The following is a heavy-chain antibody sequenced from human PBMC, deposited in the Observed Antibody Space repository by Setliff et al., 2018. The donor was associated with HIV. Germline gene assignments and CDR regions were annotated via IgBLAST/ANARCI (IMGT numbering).Heavy chain of an antibody. J-gene: IGHJ3*02. CDR2: IYYSETT. CDR3: ARDQGYSYGSGPFHS. D-gene: IGHD5-18*01. Sequence: SETLSLTCTVSGGSISSSSYYWGWIRQPPGKGLEWIGYIYYSETTYYNPSLKSRVTISVDKSKNHFSLKLTSVTAADTAVYYCARDQGYSYGSGPFHSWGQGTMVTVSS. CDR1: GGSISSSSYY. V-gene: IGHV4-31*03.